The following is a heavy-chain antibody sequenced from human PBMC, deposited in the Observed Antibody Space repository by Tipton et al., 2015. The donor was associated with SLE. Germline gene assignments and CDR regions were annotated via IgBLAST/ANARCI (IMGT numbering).Heavy chain of an antibody. D-gene: IGHD2-21*01. CDR1: SDSISGYY. Sequence: TLSLTCTVSSDSISGYYWNWIRQPPGKGLEWIGYIFTSGDTTYNPSLKSRVTFFVDTSNNQFSLKLTSVTAADTAVYYCAWGLRSRKTIFDSWGQGSLVTVSS. CDR2: IFTSGDT. CDR3: AWGLRSRKTIFDS. J-gene: IGHJ4*02. V-gene: IGHV4-4*08.